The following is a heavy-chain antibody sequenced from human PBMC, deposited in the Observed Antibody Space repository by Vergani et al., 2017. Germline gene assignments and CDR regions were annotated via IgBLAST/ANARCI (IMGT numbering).Heavy chain of an antibody. Sequence: EVQLVESGGGLVQPGGSLRLSCAASGFTFSSYWMHWVRQAPGKGLVWVSRINSDGSSTSYADSVKGRFTISRDHAKNTLYLQMNSLRAEDTAVYYCAREGRFQQRNNWFDPWGQGTLVTVSS. V-gene: IGHV3-74*01. CDR3: AREGRFQQRNNWFDP. J-gene: IGHJ5*02. CDR2: INSDGSST. D-gene: IGHD3-3*01. CDR1: GFTFSSYW.